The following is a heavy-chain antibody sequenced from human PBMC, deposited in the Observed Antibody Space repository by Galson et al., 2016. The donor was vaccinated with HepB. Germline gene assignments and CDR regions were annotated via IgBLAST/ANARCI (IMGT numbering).Heavy chain of an antibody. J-gene: IGHJ4*02. CDR1: GFTFSDYV. CDR3: AKDIVAGHDCVWGNYRYIDF. D-gene: IGHD3-16*02. CDR2: ISGGGGST. Sequence: SLRLSCAVSGFTFSDYVMNWVRQAPGKGLEWVSLISGGGGSTFYADSVKGRFTISRDNSKSTLYLQMSSLRAEDTAVYYCAKDIVAGHDCVWGNYRYIDFWGQGTLVTVSS. V-gene: IGHV3-23*01.